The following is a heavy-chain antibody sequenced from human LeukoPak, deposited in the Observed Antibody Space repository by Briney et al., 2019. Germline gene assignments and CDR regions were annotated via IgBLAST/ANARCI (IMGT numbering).Heavy chain of an antibody. V-gene: IGHV3-23*01. J-gene: IGHJ4*02. CDR3: AKDSTIFGVVTD. D-gene: IGHD3-3*01. CDR1: VFTFTIDA. Sequence: GGSLRLSSAPSVFTFTIDAMSWVRQAPGRGLEWVSAISGSGGSTYYADSVKGRFTISRDNSKNTLYLQMNSLRAEDTAVYYCAKDSTIFGVVTDWGQGTLVTVSS. CDR2: ISGSGGST.